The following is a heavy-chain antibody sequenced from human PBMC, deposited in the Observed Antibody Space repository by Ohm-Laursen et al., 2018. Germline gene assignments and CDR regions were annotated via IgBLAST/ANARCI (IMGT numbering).Heavy chain of an antibody. CDR3: ARHKHRWGGSWYYFDY. Sequence: SDTLSLTCTVSGGSISSYYWSWIRQPPGKGLEWIGYIYYSGSTNYNPSLKSRVTISVDTSKNQFSLKLSSVTAADTAVYYCARHKHRWGGSWYYFDYWGQGTLVTVSS. D-gene: IGHD6-13*01. V-gene: IGHV4-59*08. CDR1: GGSISSYY. CDR2: IYYSGST. J-gene: IGHJ4*02.